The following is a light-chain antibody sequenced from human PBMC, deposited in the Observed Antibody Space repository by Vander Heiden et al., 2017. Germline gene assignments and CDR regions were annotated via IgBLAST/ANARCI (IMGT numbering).Light chain of an antibody. CDR2: GAS. J-gene: IGKJ4*01. CDR3: QQYGSSPLT. V-gene: IGKV3-20*01. CDR1: QSVSSSY. Sequence: IVLTHSPRSLSLSPGERATLSCRASQSVSSSYFAWYQQKPGQAPRLLIYGASSRATGIPDFTLTISRLEPEDFAVYYCQQYGSSPLTFGGGTKVEIK.